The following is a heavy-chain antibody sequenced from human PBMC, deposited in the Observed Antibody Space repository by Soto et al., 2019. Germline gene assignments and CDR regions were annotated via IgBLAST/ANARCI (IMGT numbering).Heavy chain of an antibody. J-gene: IGHJ5*02. CDR1: GGSISSSSYY. Sequence: QLQLQESGPGLVKPSETLSLTCTVSGGSISSSSYYWGWIRQPPGKGLEWIGSIYYSGSTYYNPSLKSRVTISVDTSKNQFSLKLSSVTAADTAVYYCASEKLLDWNYVDNWFDPWGQGTLVTVSS. CDR3: ASEKLLDWNYVDNWFDP. CDR2: IYYSGST. V-gene: IGHV4-39*01. D-gene: IGHD1-7*01.